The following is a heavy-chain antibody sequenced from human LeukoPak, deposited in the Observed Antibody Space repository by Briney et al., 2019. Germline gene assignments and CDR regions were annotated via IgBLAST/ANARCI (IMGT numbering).Heavy chain of an antibody. Sequence: GGSLRLSCAASGFTFSSYSMNWVRQAPGKGLEWVSSISSSSSYIYYADSVKGRFTISRDNAKNSLYLQMNSLRAEDTAVYYCAGDEAIVVVIPFDVWGQGTMVTVSS. CDR2: ISSSSSYI. D-gene: IGHD3-22*01. CDR3: AGDEAIVVVIPFDV. CDR1: GFTFSSYS. J-gene: IGHJ3*01. V-gene: IGHV3-21*01.